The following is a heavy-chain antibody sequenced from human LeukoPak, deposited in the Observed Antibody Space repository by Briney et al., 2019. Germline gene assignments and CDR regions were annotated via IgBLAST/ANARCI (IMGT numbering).Heavy chain of an antibody. CDR3: ARADRLHGGPYLIGP. CDR1: GYSFTDYY. D-gene: IGHD2-21*01. V-gene: IGHV1-2*02. CDR2: INPNSGGT. Sequence: ASVKVSCKTSGYSFTDYYMHWVRQAPGQGLEWMGWINPNSGGTSSAQKFQGRVTMTRDTSITTVYMEGSWLTSDDTAIYYCARADRLHGGPYLIGPWGQGTLVTVYS. J-gene: IGHJ5*02.